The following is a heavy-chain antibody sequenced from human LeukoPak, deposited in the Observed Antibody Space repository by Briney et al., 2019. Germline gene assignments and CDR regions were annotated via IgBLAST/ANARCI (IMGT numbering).Heavy chain of an antibody. CDR1: GGSISSYY. V-gene: IGHV4-59*01. CDR3: ARGTARFDP. D-gene: IGHD6-25*01. Sequence: SETLSLTCTVSGGSISSYYWSWIRQPPGKGLEWIGYIYYSGSTNYNPSLKSRVTVSVDTSKNQFSLKLSSVTAADTAVYYCARGTARFDPWGQGTLVAVSS. CDR2: IYYSGST. J-gene: IGHJ5*02.